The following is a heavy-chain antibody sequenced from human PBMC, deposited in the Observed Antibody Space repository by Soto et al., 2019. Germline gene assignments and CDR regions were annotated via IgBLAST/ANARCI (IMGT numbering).Heavy chain of an antibody. CDR1: GFTFSSYW. V-gene: IGHV3-7*03. J-gene: IGHJ5*02. D-gene: IGHD6-13*01. CDR3: ARLEYSSSWKHFDP. Sequence: EVQLVESGGGLVQPGGSLRLSCAASGFTFSSYWMSWVRQAPGKGLEWVANIKQDGSEKYYVDSVKGRFTISRDNAKNSLYLQMNSLRAEDTAVYYCARLEYSSSWKHFDPWGQGTLVTVSS. CDR2: IKQDGSEK.